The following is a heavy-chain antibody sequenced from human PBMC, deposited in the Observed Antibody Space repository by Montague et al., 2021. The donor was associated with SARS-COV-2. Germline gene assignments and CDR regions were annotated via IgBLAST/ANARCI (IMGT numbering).Heavy chain of an antibody. V-gene: IGHV3-23*01. CDR3: ASGLDYGDYYYYYGMDV. D-gene: IGHD4-17*01. Sequence: SLRLSCAASGLTFSSYAMSWVRQAPGKGLEWVSAISGSGGSTYYADSVKGRFTISRDNSKNTLYLQMSSLRAGDTAVYYCASGLDYGDYYYYYGMDVWGQGTTVTVSS. CDR2: ISGSGGST. J-gene: IGHJ6*02. CDR1: GLTFSSYA.